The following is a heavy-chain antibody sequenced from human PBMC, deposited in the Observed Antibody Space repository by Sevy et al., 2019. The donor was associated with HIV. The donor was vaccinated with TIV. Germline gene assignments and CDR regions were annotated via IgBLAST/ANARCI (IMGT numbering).Heavy chain of an antibody. Sequence: SETLSLTCAVYGVSFSGYYWSWIRQPPGKGLEWIGEIDHSGSTNYNPSLKSRVTISVDTSKNQFSLKQSSVTAADTAVYYCAGGLGAAGIAAAGTRNNWFDPWCQGTLVTVSS. CDR3: AGGLGAAGIAAAGTRNNWFDP. CDR2: IDHSGST. D-gene: IGHD6-13*01. CDR1: GVSFSGYY. V-gene: IGHV4-34*01. J-gene: IGHJ5*02.